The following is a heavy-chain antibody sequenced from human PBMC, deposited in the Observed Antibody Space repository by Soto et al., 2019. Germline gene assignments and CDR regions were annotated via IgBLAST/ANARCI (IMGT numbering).Heavy chain of an antibody. D-gene: IGHD6-6*01. V-gene: IGHV1-18*04. CDR2: ISGYKGDT. J-gene: IGHJ5*02. Sequence: ASVKVSCKASGYTFTMYGISWVRLAPGQGLEWMGWISGYKGDTHYSQKLQGRVTMTTDTSTRTAYMELRSLRSDDTAVYYCARVDSSSSSNWFDPWGRGTLVTVSS. CDR1: GYTFTMYG. CDR3: ARVDSSSSSNWFDP.